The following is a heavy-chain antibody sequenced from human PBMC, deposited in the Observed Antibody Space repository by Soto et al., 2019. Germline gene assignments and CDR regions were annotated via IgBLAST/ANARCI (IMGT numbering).Heavy chain of an antibody. D-gene: IGHD6-13*01. CDR3: GFAQQTNYYYGMDV. V-gene: IGHV1-2*04. Sequence: ASVKVSCNASGYTFTGYYMHWVRQAPGQGLEWMGWINPNSGGTNYAQKFQGWVTMTRDTSISTAYMELSRLRPDDTAVYYCGFAQQTNYYYGMDVWGQGTTVTVSS. CDR1: GYTFTGYY. J-gene: IGHJ6*02. CDR2: INPNSGGT.